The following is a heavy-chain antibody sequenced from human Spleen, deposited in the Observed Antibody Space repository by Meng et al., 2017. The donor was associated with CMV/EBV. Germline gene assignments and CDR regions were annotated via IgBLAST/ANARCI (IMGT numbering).Heavy chain of an antibody. D-gene: IGHD3-16*01. CDR2: ITPSGDST. CDR1: GYTFTSYY. V-gene: IGHV1-46*01. Sequence: ASVKVSCKASGYTFTSYYMHWVRQAPGQGLEWMGMITPSGDSTNYAEKFQGRVTMTSDTSTSTVYMQLSSLTSEDSGVYYCARDYRWGRGFQMDFDYWGQGTLVTVSS. J-gene: IGHJ4*02. CDR3: ARDYRWGRGFQMDFDY.